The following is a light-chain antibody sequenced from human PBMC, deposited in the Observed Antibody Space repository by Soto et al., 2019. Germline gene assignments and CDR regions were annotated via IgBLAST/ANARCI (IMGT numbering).Light chain of an antibody. Sequence: QCPDTMSVSPGERATVSCRTIHIFTSNYLAWCQQRPGQAPRLLIYGASTRAAGIPERFSGSGSGTDFTLTVTRLEPEDSAVYFCQQSNGPPTTFGPGTILE. J-gene: IGKJ2*01. CDR2: GAS. CDR3: QQSNGPPTT. V-gene: IGKV3-20*01. CDR1: HIFTSNY.